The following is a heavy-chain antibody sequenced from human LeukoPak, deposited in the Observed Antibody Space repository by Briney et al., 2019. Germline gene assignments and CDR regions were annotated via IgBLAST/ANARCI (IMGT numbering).Heavy chain of an antibody. J-gene: IGHJ5*02. CDR2: IIPFLDTS. CDR3: ARAQAGNYDWPLDL. CDR1: GGTFSNYA. D-gene: IGHD5-12*01. V-gene: IGHV1-69*05. Sequence: SVKVSCKASGGTFSNYALSWVRQAPGQGLEWMGAIIPFLDTSNYPPKFQDRVTIATDESTSTAYMELSSLRSDDTAVYYCARAQAGNYDWPLDLWGQGTLVTVSS.